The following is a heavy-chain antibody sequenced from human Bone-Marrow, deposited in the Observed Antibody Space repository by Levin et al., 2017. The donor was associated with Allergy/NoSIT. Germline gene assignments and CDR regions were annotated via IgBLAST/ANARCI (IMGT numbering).Heavy chain of an antibody. D-gene: IGHD3-10*01. J-gene: IGHJ3*01. CDR3: AKGGRYSAEALDF. Sequence: GGSLRLSCVASGFTFRSYAMSWVRQAPGKGLEWVSAINDNGAHTYYADSVKGQFTISRDNSMNTLYAQMNGLRAEDTALYYCAKGGRYSAEALDFWGQGTVVTVSS. CDR1: GFTFRSYA. CDR2: INDNGAHT. V-gene: IGHV3-23*01.